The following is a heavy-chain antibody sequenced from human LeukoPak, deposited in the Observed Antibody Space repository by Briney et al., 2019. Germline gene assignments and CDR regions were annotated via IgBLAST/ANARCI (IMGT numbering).Heavy chain of an antibody. Sequence: SETLSLTCTVSGGSISSSSYYWGWIRQPPGKGLEWIGSIYYSGSTYYNPSLKGRVTISVDTSKNQFSLKLSSVTAADTAVYYCARVDIVATFPNYWGQGTLVPVSS. CDR1: GGSISSSSYY. J-gene: IGHJ4*02. V-gene: IGHV4-39*07. D-gene: IGHD5-12*01. CDR2: IYYSGST. CDR3: ARVDIVATFPNY.